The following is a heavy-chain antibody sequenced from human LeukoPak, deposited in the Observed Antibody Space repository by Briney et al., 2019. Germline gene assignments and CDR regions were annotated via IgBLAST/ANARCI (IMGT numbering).Heavy chain of an antibody. Sequence: GGPLRLSCAASGFTLSNHWMTWVRQVPGRGPEWVANVNRDGSETYYLDSVKGRFTISKDNAKNSLYLQMNSLRAEDTALYHCARNNGMDVWGQGTTVIVSS. CDR1: GFTLSNHW. CDR3: ARNNGMDV. CDR2: VNRDGSET. V-gene: IGHV3-7*03. J-gene: IGHJ6*02.